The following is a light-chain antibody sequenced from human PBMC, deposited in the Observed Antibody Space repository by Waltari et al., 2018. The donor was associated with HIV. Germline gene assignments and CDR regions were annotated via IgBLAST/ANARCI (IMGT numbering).Light chain of an antibody. Sequence: DIVMTQSPDSLAVPLGERATINCMSSQSVLASSNVKYELAWYQQKPGLPPNLLIYWAFERQGGVPDRFSGSGSGTEFTLTISRLQPEDVAVYYCQQYHTTPQTFGQGTKVEI. V-gene: IGKV4-1*01. CDR1: QSVLASSNVKYE. CDR2: WAF. CDR3: QQYHTTPQT. J-gene: IGKJ1*01.